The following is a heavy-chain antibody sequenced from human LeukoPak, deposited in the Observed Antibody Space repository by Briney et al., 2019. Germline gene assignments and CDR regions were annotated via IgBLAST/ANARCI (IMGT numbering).Heavy chain of an antibody. V-gene: IGHV3-53*04. D-gene: IGHD3-16*01. Sequence: GGSLSLSCAASGFTVSSNYMSWVRQAPGKGLEWVSIIYSGGSKYYAESVKDRFTISRHNSKNTLYLQMNSRKAEETAVYYCAREVGGSAFDIGGQGTMVTVSS. J-gene: IGHJ3*02. CDR1: GFTVSSNY. CDR3: AREVGGSAFDI. CDR2: IYSGGSK.